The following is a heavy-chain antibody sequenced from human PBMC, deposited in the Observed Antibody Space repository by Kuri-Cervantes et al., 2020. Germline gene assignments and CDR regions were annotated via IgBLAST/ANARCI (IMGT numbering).Heavy chain of an antibody. V-gene: IGHV4-34*01. D-gene: IGHD2/OR15-2a*01. Sequence: GSLRLSCAVYGGSFSGSYWSWIRQPPGKGLEWIGEIYHSGSTNYNPSLKSRVTISVDTSKNQFSLKLSSVTAADTAVYYCARHAFLGVTGQWYFDLWGRGTLVTVSS. CDR3: ARHAFLGVTGQWYFDL. CDR2: IYHSGST. J-gene: IGHJ2*01. CDR1: GGSFSGSY.